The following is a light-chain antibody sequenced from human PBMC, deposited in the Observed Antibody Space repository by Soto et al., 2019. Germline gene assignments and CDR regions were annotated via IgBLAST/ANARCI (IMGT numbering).Light chain of an antibody. Sequence: EIVMTQSPVTLSVSPGERATLSCRASQSVSSSLAWYQQKPGQAPRLLIYGASTRATGIPARFSGSGSGTEFTLTISSLQSEDFAVYYCQQYNNWPPLTFGGGTKVEIK. CDR2: GAS. J-gene: IGKJ4*01. CDR1: QSVSSS. V-gene: IGKV3-15*01. CDR3: QQYNNWPPLT.